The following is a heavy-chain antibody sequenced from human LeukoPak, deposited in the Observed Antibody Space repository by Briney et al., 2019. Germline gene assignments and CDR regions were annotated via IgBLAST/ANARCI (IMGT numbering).Heavy chain of an antibody. CDR1: GFTFTSNW. J-gene: IGHJ5*02. CDR2: VNEDGREK. Sequence: GGSLRLSCAAAGFTFTSNWMTWFRQAPGKGLEWVANVNEDGREKNYVDSVKGRFTISRDNAKNSVYLQMNNLRVEETAVYYCVRGRGWIDPWGQGTLVTVSS. V-gene: IGHV3-7*01. CDR3: VRGRGWIDP. D-gene: IGHD5-24*01.